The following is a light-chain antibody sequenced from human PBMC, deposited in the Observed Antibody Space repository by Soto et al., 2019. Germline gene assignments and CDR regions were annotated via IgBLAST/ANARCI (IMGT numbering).Light chain of an antibody. CDR2: GAS. CDR3: QHHNSYSQT. Sequence: DIQLTQSPPTLSASVGDRVTITCRASQSIRYYLAWYQQMPGKAPKLLISGASSLQSGVPSRFSGSGSGTEFTLPISSLQPDDFATYFCQHHNSYSQTFGQGTKVEIK. V-gene: IGKV1-5*01. CDR1: QSIRYY. J-gene: IGKJ1*01.